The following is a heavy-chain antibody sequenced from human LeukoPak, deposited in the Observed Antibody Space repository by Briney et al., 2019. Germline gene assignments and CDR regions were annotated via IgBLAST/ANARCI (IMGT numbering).Heavy chain of an antibody. CDR3: ARGHATVTRGESSFDP. CDR1: GGSISSSSYY. D-gene: IGHD4-11*01. Sequence: PSETPSLTCTVSGGSISSSSYYWGWIRQPPGKGLEWIGSIYYSGSTYYNPSLKSRVTISVDTSKNQFSLKLSSVTDADTAVYYCARGHATVTRGESSFDPWGQGTLVTVSS. CDR2: IYYSGST. V-gene: IGHV4-39*05. J-gene: IGHJ5*02.